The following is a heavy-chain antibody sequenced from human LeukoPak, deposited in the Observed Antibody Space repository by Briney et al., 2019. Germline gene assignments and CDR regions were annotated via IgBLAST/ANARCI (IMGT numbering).Heavy chain of an antibody. V-gene: IGHV3-7*01. CDR3: VRDGGYCTFDY. D-gene: IGHD2-21*02. Sequence: GGSLRLSCARSGFPFSKSWVSWVRHAPGEGLEWVNNMKEGGGEINYVDSEKGLFTISRNNDKNSLELQMNGLGVDDTADYCVRDGGYCTFDYWGQGTLVIVSS. CDR1: GFPFSKSW. CDR2: MKEGGGEI. J-gene: IGHJ4*02.